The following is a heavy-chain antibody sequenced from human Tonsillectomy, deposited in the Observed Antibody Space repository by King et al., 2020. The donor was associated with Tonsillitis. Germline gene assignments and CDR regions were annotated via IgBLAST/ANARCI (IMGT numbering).Heavy chain of an antibody. Sequence: QMQLQESGPGLVKPSETLSLTCTVSGGSISSYYWSWIRQPPGKGLEWIGYIYYSGSTNYNPSLKSRVTISVDTSKNQFSLKLSSVTAADTAVYYCARHVPPSGHYDILTGYYSAFDIWGQGTMVTVSS. CDR3: ARHVPPSGHYDILTGYYSAFDI. CDR2: IYYSGST. J-gene: IGHJ3*02. D-gene: IGHD3-9*01. V-gene: IGHV4-59*08. CDR1: GGSISSYY.